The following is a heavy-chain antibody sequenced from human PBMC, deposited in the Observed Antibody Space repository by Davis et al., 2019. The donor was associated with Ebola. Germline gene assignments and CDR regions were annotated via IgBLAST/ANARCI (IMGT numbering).Heavy chain of an antibody. Sequence: GESLKISCAASGFTVSSNYMSWVRQAPGKGLEWVSVIYSGGSTYYADSVKGRFTISRDNSKNTLYLQMNSLRAEETAVYYCARQGTTIGWYFDLWGRGTLVTVSS. V-gene: IGHV3-53*01. CDR1: GFTVSSNY. CDR3: ARQGTTIGWYFDL. CDR2: IYSGGST. D-gene: IGHD5-12*01. J-gene: IGHJ2*01.